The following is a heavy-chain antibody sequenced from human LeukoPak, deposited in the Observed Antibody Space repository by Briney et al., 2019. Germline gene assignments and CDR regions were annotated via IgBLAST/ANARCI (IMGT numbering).Heavy chain of an antibody. Sequence: GGSLRLSCAGSGFTFSDYYMSWVRQAPGEGLEWVSYITRGGTTMYYADSVKGRFTISRDNAKSSLHLQMNSLRAEDTAVCARVLGGYSYGKGAIWFDPWGQGTLVTVSS. CDR3: VLGGYSYGKGAIWFDP. CDR2: ITRGGTTM. J-gene: IGHJ5*02. CDR1: GFTFSDYY. D-gene: IGHD5-18*01. V-gene: IGHV3-11*01.